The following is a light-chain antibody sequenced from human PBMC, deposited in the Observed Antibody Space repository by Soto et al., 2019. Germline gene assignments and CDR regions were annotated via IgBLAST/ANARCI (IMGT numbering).Light chain of an antibody. CDR3: QQYGSSPIT. CDR2: GAS. CDR1: QSVGSSY. V-gene: IGKV3-20*01. J-gene: IGKJ5*01. Sequence: EVVLTQSPGTLSLSPGERATLSCRASQSVGSSYLAWYQQKPGRAPSLLIYGASNRATGIPDRFSGSGSGTDFTLTISRLEPEDFAVYYCQQYGSSPITFGQGTRLEIK.